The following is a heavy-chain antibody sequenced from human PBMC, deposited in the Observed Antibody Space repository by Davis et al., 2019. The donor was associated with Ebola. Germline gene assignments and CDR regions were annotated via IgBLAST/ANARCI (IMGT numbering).Heavy chain of an antibody. V-gene: IGHV1-2*02. CDR3: ARVGEEYSGYEQPLGEFDY. J-gene: IGHJ4*02. D-gene: IGHD5-12*01. Sequence: ASVKVSCKASGYTFTGYYMHWVRQAPGQGLEWMGWINPNSGGTNYAQKFQGRVTMTRDTSISTAYMELSRLRSDDTAVYYCARVGEEYSGYEQPLGEFDYWGQGTLVTVSS. CDR1: GYTFTGYY. CDR2: INPNSGGT.